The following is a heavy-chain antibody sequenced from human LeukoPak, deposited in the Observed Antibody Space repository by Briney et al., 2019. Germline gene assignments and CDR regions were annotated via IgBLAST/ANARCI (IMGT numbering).Heavy chain of an antibody. D-gene: IGHD1-26*01. CDR1: GFTFSNHW. J-gene: IGHJ4*02. Sequence: GGSLRLSCAASGFTFSNHWMHWVRHAPGKGLMWVSRINRDGSRTDYAGSVKGRFTISRDDAKNTLYLQMNSQRAEDTAVYYCARDRGATASFDYWGQGTLVTVSS. V-gene: IGHV3-74*01. CDR3: ARDRGATASFDY. CDR2: INRDGSRT.